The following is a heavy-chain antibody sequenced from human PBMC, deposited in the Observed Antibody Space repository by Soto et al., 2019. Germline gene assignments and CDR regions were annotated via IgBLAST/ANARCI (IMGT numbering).Heavy chain of an antibody. Sequence: GGSLRLSCVSSEFTFSNYWLSCFRQAPGNGLEWVANIKQDGSEKYYADSVKGRFTISRDNAKNSLSLQMNSLRAEDTAMYFCARDPGFCTGGACRWFDPWGRGTLVTVSS. V-gene: IGHV3-7*03. J-gene: IGHJ5*02. CDR1: EFTFSNYW. D-gene: IGHD2-8*02. CDR3: ARDPGFCTGGACRWFDP. CDR2: IKQDGSEK.